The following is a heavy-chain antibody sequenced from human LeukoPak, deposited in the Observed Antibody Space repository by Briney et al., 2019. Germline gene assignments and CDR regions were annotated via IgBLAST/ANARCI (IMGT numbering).Heavy chain of an antibody. Sequence: PGGSLRLSCAASGFTFSSYGMHWVRQAPGKGLEWVAFIRYDGSNKYYADSVKGRFTISRDNAKNSLYLQMNSLRAEDTAVYYCARDGFMITFGGVIVNFFDYWGQGTLVTVSS. D-gene: IGHD3-16*02. V-gene: IGHV3-30*02. CDR1: GFTFSSYG. J-gene: IGHJ4*02. CDR3: ARDGFMITFGGVIVNFFDY. CDR2: IRYDGSNK.